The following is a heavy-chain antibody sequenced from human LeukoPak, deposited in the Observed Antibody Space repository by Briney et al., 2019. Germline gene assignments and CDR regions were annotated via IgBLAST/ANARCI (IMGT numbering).Heavy chain of an antibody. CDR1: GGSFSGYY. Sequence: SETLSLTCAVYGGSFSGYYWSWIRQPPGKGLEWIGYIYYSGSTNYNPSLKSRVTISVDTSKNQFSLKLSSVTAADTAVYYCARGLSSTYYYDSSGYYPRGVFDYWGQGTLVTVSS. J-gene: IGHJ4*02. CDR2: IYYSGST. V-gene: IGHV4-59*01. D-gene: IGHD3-22*01. CDR3: ARGLSSTYYYDSSGYYPRGVFDY.